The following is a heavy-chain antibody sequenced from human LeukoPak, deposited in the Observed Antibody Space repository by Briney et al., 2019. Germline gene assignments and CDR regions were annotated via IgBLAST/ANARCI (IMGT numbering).Heavy chain of an antibody. CDR1: GYRFSSYW. CDR3: ARHLGIQWPLPDY. Sequence: GESLKISCKGSGYRFSSYWIGWVRQMPGKGLEWMGIIYPGDSDIRYSPSFQGQVTISADKSISTAYLQWSSLKASDTALYYCARHLGIQWPLPDYWGQGTLVTVSS. CDR2: IYPGDSDI. V-gene: IGHV5-51*01. D-gene: IGHD5-12*01. J-gene: IGHJ4*02.